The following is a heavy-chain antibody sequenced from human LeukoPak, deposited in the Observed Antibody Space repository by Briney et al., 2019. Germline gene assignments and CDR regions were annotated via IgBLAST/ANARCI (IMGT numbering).Heavy chain of an antibody. Sequence: PSETLSLTCTVSGYSISSGYFWGWIRQSPGKGLEWIGTIHHSGTTYYNPSLKSRVTISVDTSKNQFSLKLSSVTAADTAVYYCARALLGYCTNGVCYGLGFDYWGQGTLVTVSS. CDR2: IHHSGTT. CDR1: GYSISSGYF. CDR3: ARALLGYCTNGVCYGLGFDY. D-gene: IGHD2-8*01. V-gene: IGHV4-38-2*02. J-gene: IGHJ4*02.